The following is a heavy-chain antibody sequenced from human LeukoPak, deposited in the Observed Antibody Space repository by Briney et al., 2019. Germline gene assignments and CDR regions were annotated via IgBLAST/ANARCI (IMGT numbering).Heavy chain of an antibody. D-gene: IGHD3-22*01. CDR1: GGSISSGDYY. CDR3: ARDWEYYDSSGYYSGAFDI. V-gene: IGHV4-30-4*02. CDR2: IYYSGST. Sequence: PSETLSLTCTVSGGSISSGDYYWSWIRQPPGKGLEWIGYIYYSGSTYYNPSLKSRVTISVDTSKNQFSLELSSVTAADTAVYYCARDWEYYDSSGYYSGAFDIWGQGTMVTVSS. J-gene: IGHJ3*02.